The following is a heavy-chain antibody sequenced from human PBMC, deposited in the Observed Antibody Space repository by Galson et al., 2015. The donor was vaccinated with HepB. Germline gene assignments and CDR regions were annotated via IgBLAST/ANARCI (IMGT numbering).Heavy chain of an antibody. Sequence: SVKVSCKASGYTFTSYGISWVRQAPGQGLEWMGWIGAYNGNTNYAQKLQGRVTMTTDTSTSTAYMELRSLRSDDTAVYYCARGGTTGTFYYYYMDVWGKGTTVTVSS. CDR2: IGAYNGNT. CDR3: ARGGTTGTFYYYYMDV. J-gene: IGHJ6*03. D-gene: IGHD1-1*01. V-gene: IGHV1-18*04. CDR1: GYTFTSYG.